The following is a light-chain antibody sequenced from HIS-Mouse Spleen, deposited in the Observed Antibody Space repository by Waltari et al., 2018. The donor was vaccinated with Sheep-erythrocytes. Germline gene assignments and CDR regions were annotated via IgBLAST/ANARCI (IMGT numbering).Light chain of an antibody. CDR3: AAWDDSLNGYV. V-gene: IGLV1-44*01. CDR2: SNS. J-gene: IGLJ1*01. CDR1: SSNIGSNT. Sequence: QSVLTQPPSASGTPGQRVTISCSESSSNIGSNTVHWYQQLPGTAPQLLSYSNSRGPSGFPDRFSGSKSGTSASLAISGLQSEDEADYYCAAWDDSLNGYVFGTGTKVTVL.